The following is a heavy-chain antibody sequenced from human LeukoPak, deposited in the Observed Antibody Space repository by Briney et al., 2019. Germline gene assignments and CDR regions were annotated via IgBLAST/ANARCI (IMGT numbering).Heavy chain of an antibody. CDR3: ATWAGAQ. CDR1: GFSVSSNY. V-gene: IGHV3-53*01. CDR2: IYRDGTA. D-gene: IGHD3-10*01. Sequence: GGSLRLSCAASGFSVSSNYMSGVRQAPGKGLEWVSLIYRDGTAYYADSVKGRFTISRDNSKNTVYLQMNSLRAEDTAMYYCATWAGAQGGQGTLVTVSS. J-gene: IGHJ4*02.